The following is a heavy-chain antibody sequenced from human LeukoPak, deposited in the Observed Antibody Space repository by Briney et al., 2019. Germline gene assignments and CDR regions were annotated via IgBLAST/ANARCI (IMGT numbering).Heavy chain of an antibody. CDR1: GYTFTSYA. J-gene: IGHJ4*02. CDR2: INAGNGNT. Sequence: ASVKVSCKASGYTFTSYAMHWVRQAPGQRLEWMGWINAGNGNTKYSQKFQGRVTITRDTSASTAYMELSSLRSEDTAVYYCARGEVSLWFGEFIIDYWGQGTLVTVSS. D-gene: IGHD3-10*01. V-gene: IGHV1-3*01. CDR3: ARGEVSLWFGEFIIDY.